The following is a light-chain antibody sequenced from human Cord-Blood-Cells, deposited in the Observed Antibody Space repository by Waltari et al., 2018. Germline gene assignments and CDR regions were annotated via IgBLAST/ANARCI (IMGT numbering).Light chain of an antibody. Sequence: QSVLTQPPSVSAAPGQRVTISCTGSSSNIGAGYDVHWYQQLPGTAPKLLIYGNSNRPSGVPDRFSGSKSGTSASLAITGLQAEDEADYYCQPYDSSLSGWVFGGGTKLTVL. CDR3: QPYDSSLSGWV. J-gene: IGLJ3*02. V-gene: IGLV1-40*01. CDR2: GNS. CDR1: SSNIGAGYD.